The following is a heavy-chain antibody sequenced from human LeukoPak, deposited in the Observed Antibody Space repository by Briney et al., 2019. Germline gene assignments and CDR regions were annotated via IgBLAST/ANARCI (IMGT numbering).Heavy chain of an antibody. CDR2: MKQDGSEK. CDR3: ARHRGYYEYFEY. V-gene: IGHV3-7*04. CDR1: GFTFSSYW. J-gene: IGHJ4*02. D-gene: IGHD3-22*01. Sequence: EGSLRLSCAASGFTFSSYWMTWVRQAPGKGLEWVTNMKQDGSEKYYVDSVKGRFTISRDNAKNSLYLQMNSLRVEDTAVHYCARHRGYYEYFEYWGQGTLVTVSS.